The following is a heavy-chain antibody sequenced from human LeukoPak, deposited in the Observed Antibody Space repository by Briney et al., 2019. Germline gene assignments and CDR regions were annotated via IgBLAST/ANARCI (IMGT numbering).Heavy chain of an antibody. J-gene: IGHJ5*02. Sequence: PSETLSLICTVSGGSISNYYWSWIRQPPGKGLEWIGYIYYSGSTNYNPSLKSRVTISVDTSKNHFSLKLSSVTAADTAVYYCARAINDYSNYEVLTDNWFDPWGQGTLVTVSS. CDR2: IYYSGST. D-gene: IGHD4-11*01. CDR1: GGSISNYY. CDR3: ARAINDYSNYEVLTDNWFDP. V-gene: IGHV4-59*01.